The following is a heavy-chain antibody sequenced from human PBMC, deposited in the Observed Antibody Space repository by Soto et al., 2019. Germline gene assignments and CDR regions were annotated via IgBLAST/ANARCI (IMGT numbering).Heavy chain of an antibody. J-gene: IGHJ5*02. Sequence: SETPSLTCTVSGCSIRSYYWGWIPPPPGKGLGWIGYIYYSGSTNYNPSLKSRVTISVDTSKNQFSLKLSSVTAADTAVYYCARHVGSNYVSRWFDPWGQGTLVTVSS. V-gene: IGHV4-59*08. D-gene: IGHD4-4*01. CDR3: ARHVGSNYVSRWFDP. CDR1: GCSIRSYY. CDR2: IYYSGST.